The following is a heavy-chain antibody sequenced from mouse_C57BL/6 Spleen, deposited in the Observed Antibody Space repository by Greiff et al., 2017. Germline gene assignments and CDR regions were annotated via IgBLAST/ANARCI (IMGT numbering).Heavy chain of an antibody. CDR2: IFPGSGST. D-gene: IGHD1-2*01. CDR3: ARDTTARDYFDY. CDR1: GYTFTDYY. V-gene: IGHV1-75*01. J-gene: IGHJ2*01. Sequence: VKLMESGPELVKPGASVKISCKASGYTFTDYYINWVKQRPGQGLEWIGWIFPGSGSTYYNEKFKGKATLTVDKSSSTAYMLLSSLTSEDSAVYFCARDTTARDYFDYWGQGTTLTVSS.